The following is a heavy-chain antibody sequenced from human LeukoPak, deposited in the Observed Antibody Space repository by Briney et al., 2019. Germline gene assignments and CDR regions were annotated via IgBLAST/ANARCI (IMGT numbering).Heavy chain of an antibody. Sequence: ASVKVSCKASGYTFTSYGISWVRQAPGQGLEWMGWISAYNGNTNYAQKLQGRVTMTTDTSTSTAYMELRSLRSDDTAVYYCARVGGFWSGYSTPEINWFDPWGQGTLVTVSS. J-gene: IGHJ5*02. CDR3: ARVGGFWSGYSTPEINWFDP. V-gene: IGHV1-18*01. CDR2: ISAYNGNT. CDR1: GYTFTSYG. D-gene: IGHD3-3*01.